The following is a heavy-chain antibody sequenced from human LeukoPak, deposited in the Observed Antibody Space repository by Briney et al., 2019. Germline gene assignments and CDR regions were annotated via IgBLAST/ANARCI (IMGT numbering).Heavy chain of an antibody. CDR1: GGSISSSSYY. D-gene: IGHD3-10*02. Sequence: SETLSLTCTVSGGSISSSSYYWGWIRQPPGKGLEWIGSIYYSGSTYYNPSLKSRVTISVDTSKNQFSLKLSSVTAADTAVYYCARDGSMVGPGAFDYWGQGTLVTVSS. CDR2: IYYSGST. CDR3: ARDGSMVGPGAFDY. J-gene: IGHJ4*02. V-gene: IGHV4-39*07.